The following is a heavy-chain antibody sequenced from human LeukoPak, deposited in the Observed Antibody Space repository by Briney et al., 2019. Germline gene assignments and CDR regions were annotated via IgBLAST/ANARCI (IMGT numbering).Heavy chain of an antibody. D-gene: IGHD3-10*01. V-gene: IGHV3-21*01. CDR3: SLPIGSLHYYYGMDV. CDR1: GFTFSSYS. J-gene: IGHJ6*02. Sequence: GGSLRLSCAASGFTFSSYSMNWVRQAPGKGLEWVSSISSSSSYIYYADSVKGRFTISRDNAKNSLYLQMNSLRAEDTAVYYCSLPIGSLHYYYGMDVWGQGTTVTVSS. CDR2: ISSSSSYI.